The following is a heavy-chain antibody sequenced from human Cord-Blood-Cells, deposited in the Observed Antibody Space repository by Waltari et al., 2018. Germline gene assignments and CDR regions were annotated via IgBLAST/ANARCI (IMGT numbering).Heavy chain of an antibody. Sequence: QVQLVQSGAEVKKPGSQVKVSCKASGGTFSRYAISWFRQAPGQGLEWMGGIIPIFGTANYAQKFQGRVTITADESTSTAYMELSSLRSEDTAVYYCARGMRASGSYYEAEYFQHWGQGTLVTVSS. V-gene: IGHV1-69*01. J-gene: IGHJ1*01. CDR2: IIPIFGTA. CDR1: GGTFSRYA. D-gene: IGHD1-26*01. CDR3: ARGMRASGSYYEAEYFQH.